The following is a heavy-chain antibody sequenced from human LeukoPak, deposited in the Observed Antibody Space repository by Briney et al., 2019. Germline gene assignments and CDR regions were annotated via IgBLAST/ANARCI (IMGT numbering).Heavy chain of an antibody. CDR2: LYKSGST. CDR3: ARDGRAGSLFAY. J-gene: IGHJ4*02. V-gene: IGHV4-39*07. Sequence: PSQTLSLTCAVSGGSISSGGYSWGWVRQPPGKGLEWIGTLYKSGSTYYIPSLKSRVTISVDTSKNQFSLKLSSVTAADTAIYYCARDGRAGSLFAYWGQGTLVTVSS. D-gene: IGHD6-19*01. CDR1: GGSISSGGYS.